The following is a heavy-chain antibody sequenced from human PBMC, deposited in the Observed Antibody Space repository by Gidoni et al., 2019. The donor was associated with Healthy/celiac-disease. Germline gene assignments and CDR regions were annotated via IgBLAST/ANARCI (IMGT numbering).Heavy chain of an antibody. CDR2: INHSGST. D-gene: IGHD2-15*01. CDR3: ARAQRNNCSGGSFYSHYFDS. CDR1: GGSFGGSD. J-gene: IGHJ4*02. V-gene: IGHV4-34*01. Sequence: QGQLQQWGAGLLKPAEALSLTCAVYGGSFGGSDWSWIRQPPGKGLEWIGEINHSGSTNYNQSLKSRVTISVDTSKNQFSLKLSPVTAADTAVYYCARAQRNNCSGGSFYSHYFDSWGQGTLVTVSS.